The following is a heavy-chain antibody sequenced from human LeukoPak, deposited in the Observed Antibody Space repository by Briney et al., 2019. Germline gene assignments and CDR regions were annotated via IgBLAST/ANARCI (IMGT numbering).Heavy chain of an antibody. Sequence: PGGSLRLSCEASGFTFSDHWMNWVRQAPGKGLEWVACIKQDGSQKDYVDSVKGRFTISRDNAKNSLYLQMSSLRAEDTAMYYCARDKGYGSDYWGPGVQVTVSP. CDR3: ARDKGYGSDY. D-gene: IGHD3-10*01. V-gene: IGHV3-7*01. J-gene: IGHJ4*02. CDR2: IKQDGSQK. CDR1: GFTFSDHW.